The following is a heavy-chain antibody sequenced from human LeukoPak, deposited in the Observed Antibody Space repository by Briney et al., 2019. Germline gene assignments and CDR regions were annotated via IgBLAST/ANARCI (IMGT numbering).Heavy chain of an antibody. Sequence: SETLSLTCTVSGGSITIHYWSWIRQPPEKELECIGYIYYSGITDYNPSLRSRVTISVDTSKNQFSLKLKSVTAADTGVYYCARTGSTWPRTFDYWGQGTLVSVSS. V-gene: IGHV4-59*08. CDR1: GGSITIHY. D-gene: IGHD6-13*01. J-gene: IGHJ4*02. CDR3: ARTGSTWPRTFDY. CDR2: IYYSGIT.